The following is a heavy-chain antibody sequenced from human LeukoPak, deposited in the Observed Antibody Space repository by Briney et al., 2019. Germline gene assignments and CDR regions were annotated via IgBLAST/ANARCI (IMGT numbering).Heavy chain of an antibody. J-gene: IGHJ2*01. D-gene: IGHD2-2*01. V-gene: IGHV4-59*01. CDR3: ARWVVPAGLWYFDL. Sequence: KPSETLSLTCTVSGGSISSYYWSWIRQPPGKGLEWIGYIYNSGSTKYKPSLKSRVTISVDTSKNQFSLKLSSVTAADTAVYYCARWVVPAGLWYFDLWGRGTLVTVSS. CDR1: GGSISSYY. CDR2: IYNSGST.